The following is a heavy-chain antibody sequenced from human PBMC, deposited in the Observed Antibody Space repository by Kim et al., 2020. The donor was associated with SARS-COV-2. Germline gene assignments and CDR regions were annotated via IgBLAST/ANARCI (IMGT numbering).Heavy chain of an antibody. D-gene: IGHD2-2*01. CDR1: GFTFSSYG. V-gene: IGHV3-30*18. J-gene: IGHJ4*02. CDR3: AKDRPRYCSSTSCYLDY. CDR2: ISYDGSNK. Sequence: GGSLRLSCAASGFTFSSYGMHWVRQAPGKGLEWVAVISYDGSNKYYADSVKGRFTISRDNSKNTLYLQMNSLRAEDTAVYYCAKDRPRYCSSTSCYLDYWGQGTLVTVSS.